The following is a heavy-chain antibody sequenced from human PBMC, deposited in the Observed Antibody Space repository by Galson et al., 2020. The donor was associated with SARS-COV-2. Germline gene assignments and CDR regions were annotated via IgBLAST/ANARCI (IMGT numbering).Heavy chain of an antibody. V-gene: IGHV4-34*01. J-gene: IGHJ5*02. CDR3: ARGGRYCSGGSCYSRYNWFDP. CDR1: GGSFSGYY. D-gene: IGHD2-15*01. CDR2: INHSGST. Sequence: SETLSLTCAVYGGSFSGYYWSWIRQPPGKGLEWIGEINHSGSTNYNPSLKSRVTISVDTSKNQFSLKLSSVTAADTAVYYCARGGRYCSGGSCYSRYNWFDPWGQGTLVTVSS.